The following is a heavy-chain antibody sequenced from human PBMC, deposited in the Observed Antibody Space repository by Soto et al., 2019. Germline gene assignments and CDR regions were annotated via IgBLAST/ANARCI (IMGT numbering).Heavy chain of an antibody. CDR3: ARDRQQQLTQGYYYGMDV. CDR2: IYYSGST. D-gene: IGHD6-13*01. Sequence: TSETLSLTCSVSGDSINSGGDSWSWVRQHPGKGLEWIGNIYYSGSTYSNPSLKSRVTISVDTSKNQFSLKLSSVTAADTAVYYCARDRQQQLTQGYYYGMDVWGQGTTVTVSS. V-gene: IGHV4-31*03. CDR1: GDSINSGGDS. J-gene: IGHJ6*02.